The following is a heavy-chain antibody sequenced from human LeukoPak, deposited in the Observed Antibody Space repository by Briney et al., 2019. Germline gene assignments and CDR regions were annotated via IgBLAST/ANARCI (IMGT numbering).Heavy chain of an antibody. Sequence: ASVKVSCKASGGTFSSYAISWVRQAPGQGLEWMGWINPNSGGTNYAQKFQGRVTMTRDTSISTAYMELSRLRSDDTAVYYCARGGGWLQLRIFGYWGQGTLVTVSS. CDR3: ARGGGWLQLRIFGY. CDR2: INPNSGGT. J-gene: IGHJ4*02. D-gene: IGHD5-24*01. V-gene: IGHV1-2*02. CDR1: GGTFSSYA.